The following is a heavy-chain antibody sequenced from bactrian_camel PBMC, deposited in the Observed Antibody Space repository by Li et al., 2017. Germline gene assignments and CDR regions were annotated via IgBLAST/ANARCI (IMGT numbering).Heavy chain of an antibody. V-gene: IGHV3S53*01. CDR1: GYTGSSNC. Sequence: HVQLVESGGGSVQAGGSLRLSCAAYGYTGSSNCMAWFRQVLGKEREGVAAIDVNGITMYADSVRGRFAISEENGKNKNTLYLQMNSLKPEDTALYICAASPGMWYCSGDDALSSRVFGYWGQGTQVTVS. D-gene: IGHD2*01. CDR2: IDVNGIT. J-gene: IGHJ6*01. CDR3: AASPGMWYCSGDDALSSRVFGY.